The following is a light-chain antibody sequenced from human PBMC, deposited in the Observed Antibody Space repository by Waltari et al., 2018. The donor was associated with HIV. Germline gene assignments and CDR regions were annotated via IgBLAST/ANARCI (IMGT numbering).Light chain of an antibody. J-gene: IGLJ2*01. V-gene: IGLV2-14*03. Sequence: SALTQPASVSGSPGQSITISCSGTSGDVGGYNFVSWYQKHPGKAPKLIIYNVSSRPSGVSIRFSDSRSANTASLTISGLQVEDEADYFCSSYTSSGPRYVLFGGGTRLTVL. CDR3: SSYTSSGPRYVL. CDR1: SGDVGGYNF. CDR2: NVS.